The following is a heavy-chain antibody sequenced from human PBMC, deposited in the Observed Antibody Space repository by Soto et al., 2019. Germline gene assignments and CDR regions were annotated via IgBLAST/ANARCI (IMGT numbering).Heavy chain of an antibody. CDR2: LYDVDGS. J-gene: IGHJ3*01. V-gene: IGHV3-53*01. Sequence: DVQLVESGGGLIQPGESLRPSCAAFGLTISGKKYVAWVRQAPGKGLEWVSALYDVDGSFYADSVKGRFTTSSDSSKTTVYLQMNDLRPDDTAVYYCATWHEREHAYDVWGQGTTVTASS. D-gene: IGHD1-1*01. CDR1: GLTISGKKY. CDR3: ATWHEREHAYDV.